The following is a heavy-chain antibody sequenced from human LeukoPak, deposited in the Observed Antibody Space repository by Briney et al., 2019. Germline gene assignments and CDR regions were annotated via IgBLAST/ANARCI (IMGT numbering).Heavy chain of an antibody. J-gene: IGHJ4*02. D-gene: IGHD2-2*01. CDR1: GFTFSSYS. CDR2: ISSSSSYI. Sequence: KPGGSLRLSCAASGFTFSSYSMNWVRQAPGKGLEWVSSISSSSSYIYYADSVKGRFTISRDNAKNSLYLQMNSLRAEDTAVYYCARALGVSQYCSSTSCPLGCWGQGTLVTVSS. CDR3: ARALGVSQYCSSTSCPLGC. V-gene: IGHV3-21*01.